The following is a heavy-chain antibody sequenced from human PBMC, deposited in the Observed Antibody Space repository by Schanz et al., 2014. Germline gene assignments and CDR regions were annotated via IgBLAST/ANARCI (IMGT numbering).Heavy chain of an antibody. J-gene: IGHJ4*02. CDR3: AREDCSATSCYFRY. Sequence: VQLLESGGGFVQPGGSLRLSCVASGVTFSSYAMSWVRQAPGKGLEWVAVIRYDGRNKNFVESVKGRFTISRDNSNNTVYLQMNTLRAEDTAVYYCAREDCSATSCYFRYWGQGTLVTVSS. D-gene: IGHD2-21*01. CDR2: IRYDGRNK. V-gene: IGHV3-33*08. CDR1: GVTFSSYA.